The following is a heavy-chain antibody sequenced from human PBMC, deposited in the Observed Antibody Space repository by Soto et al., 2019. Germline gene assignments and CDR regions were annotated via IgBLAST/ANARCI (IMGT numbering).Heavy chain of an antibody. Sequence: GGSLRLSCAASGFTFSSYAMSWVRQAPGKGLEWVSAISGSGGSTYYADSVKGRFTISRDNSKNTLYLQMNSLRAEDTAVYYCAKAGFVVVVPTGDYWGQGTLVTVSS. J-gene: IGHJ4*02. V-gene: IGHV3-23*01. CDR1: GFTFSSYA. CDR3: AKAGFVVVVPTGDY. CDR2: ISGSGGST. D-gene: IGHD3-22*01.